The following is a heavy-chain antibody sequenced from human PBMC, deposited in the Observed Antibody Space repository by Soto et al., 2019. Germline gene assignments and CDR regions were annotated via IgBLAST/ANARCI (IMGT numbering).Heavy chain of an antibody. J-gene: IGHJ6*02. D-gene: IGHD2-15*01. CDR1: GFSLSTSGVD. CDR3: AYLPCSGARCYWFSYTGMDV. Sequence: QITLKESGPTLVKPTQTLTVTCTFSGFSLSTSGVDVAWIRQPPGKALEWLALIYWDDDKRYRPSLETRLTITKDTSKNQVVLTMTHMDSVDTATYYCAYLPCSGARCYWFSYTGMDVWGQGTTVTVSS. V-gene: IGHV2-5*02. CDR2: IYWDDDK.